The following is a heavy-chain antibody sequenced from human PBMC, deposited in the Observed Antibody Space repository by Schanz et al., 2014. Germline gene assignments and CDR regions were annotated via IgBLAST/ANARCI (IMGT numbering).Heavy chain of an antibody. CDR3: ARVSMEFERGKSYYYDMDV. CDR1: GGTFSSDT. Sequence: QVQLVQSGAEVKKPGSSVKVSCKASGGTFSSDTFSWVRQAPGQGLEWMGRIVPIAGITNYAQRFQGRVTITADKSSDTAYMELSSLRSEDTAVYYCARVSMEFERGKSYYYDMDVWGRGTTVTVS. J-gene: IGHJ6*03. D-gene: IGHD3-10*01. V-gene: IGHV1-69*02. CDR2: IVPIAGIT.